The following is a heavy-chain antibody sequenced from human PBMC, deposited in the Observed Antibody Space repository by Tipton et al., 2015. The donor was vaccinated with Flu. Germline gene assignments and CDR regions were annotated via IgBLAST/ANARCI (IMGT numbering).Heavy chain of an antibody. V-gene: IGHV4-38-2*01. CDR2: VHQTGST. CDR3: AKSLGPMNWFDP. Sequence: TLSLTCSVSGDSIGSRYFWGWIRQPPGKGLEWIGNVHQTGSTYYNPSLRSRVTIAVDRPKNQFSLRLNSVTAADTAVYYCAKSLGPMNWFDPWGQGTLVTVS. D-gene: IGHD6-19*01. CDR1: GDSIGSRYF. J-gene: IGHJ5*02.